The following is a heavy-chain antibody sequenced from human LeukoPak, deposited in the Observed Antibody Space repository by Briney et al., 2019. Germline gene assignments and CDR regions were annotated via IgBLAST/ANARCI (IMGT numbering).Heavy chain of an antibody. D-gene: IGHD1-26*01. J-gene: IGHJ4*02. V-gene: IGHV3-66*01. CDR3: TKSPFSGSYRFED. CDR2: IYSGGST. CDR1: GFTVSSSY. Sequence: GGSLRLSCAASGFTVSSSYMNWVRQPPGKGLEWVSVIYSGGSTYYADSVKGRFTISRDNSKNTLYLQMNSLRGEDTAVYFCTKSPFSGSYRFEDWGQGTLVTVSS.